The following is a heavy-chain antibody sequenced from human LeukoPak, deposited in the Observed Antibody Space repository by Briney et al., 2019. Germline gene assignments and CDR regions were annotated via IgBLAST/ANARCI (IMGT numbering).Heavy chain of an antibody. CDR2: IYYSGST. CDR1: GGSISSYY. J-gene: IGHJ3*02. Sequence: PSETLSLTCTVSGGSISSYYRSWVRQPPGKGLEWIGYIYYSGSTNYNPSLKSRVTISVDTSKNQFSLKLSSVTAADTAVYYCARARRRDAFDIWGQGTMVTVSS. V-gene: IGHV4-59*01. CDR3: ARARRRDAFDI.